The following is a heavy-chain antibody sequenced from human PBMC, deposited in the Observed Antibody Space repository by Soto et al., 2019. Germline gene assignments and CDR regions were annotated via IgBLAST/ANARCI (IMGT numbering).Heavy chain of an antibody. V-gene: IGHV3-30-3*01. CDR2: ISYDGSNK. J-gene: IGHJ4*02. CDR1: GFTFSSYA. D-gene: IGHD3-10*01. Sequence: GGSLRLSCAASGFTFSSYAMHWVRQAPGKGLEWVAVISYDGSNKYYADSVKGRFTISRDNSKNTLYLQMNSLRAEDTAVYYCARDRSSAFDYWGQGTLVTVSS. CDR3: ARDRSSAFDY.